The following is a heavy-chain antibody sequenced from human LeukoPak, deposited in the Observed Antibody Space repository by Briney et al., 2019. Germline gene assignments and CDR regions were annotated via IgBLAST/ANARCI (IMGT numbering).Heavy chain of an antibody. CDR2: IYTSGST. CDR1: GGSISSYY. CDR3: ARLGGYCSSTSCYTHPYYYYMDV. Sequence: PSETLSLTCTVSGGSISSYYWSWIRQPPGKGLEWIGYIYTSGSTNYNPSLKSRVTISVDTSKNQFSLKLSSVTAADTAVYYCARLGGYCSSTSCYTHPYYYYMDVWGKGTTVTVSS. D-gene: IGHD2-2*02. J-gene: IGHJ6*03. V-gene: IGHV4-4*09.